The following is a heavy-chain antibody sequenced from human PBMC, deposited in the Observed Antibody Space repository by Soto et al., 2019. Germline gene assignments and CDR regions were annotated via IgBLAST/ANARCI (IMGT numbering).Heavy chain of an antibody. CDR2: ISLYSDGT. V-gene: IGHV1-18*01. D-gene: IGHD2-2*01. Sequence: ASVNISCNTSGYTFSNYCMTWVRQAPGQPLECLGWISLYSDGTNYAQKFQGRVSMTTDTSTTTAYMELRSLRSDETAVYYCARVVPGAEAWFGPWGQGTLVTVSS. CDR1: GYTFSNYC. CDR3: ARVVPGAEAWFGP. J-gene: IGHJ5*02.